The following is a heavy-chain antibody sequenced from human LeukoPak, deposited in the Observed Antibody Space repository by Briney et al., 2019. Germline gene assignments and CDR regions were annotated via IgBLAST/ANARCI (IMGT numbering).Heavy chain of an antibody. J-gene: IGHJ5*01. Sequence: GGSLRLSCAASGSTFSDYYMTWIRQAPGKELEWVSYISSAASTIYYADSVKGRFTISRDNAKNSVYLQMNSLRAEDTAVYYCARRRNTGTDSWGQGTLVTVSS. CDR2: ISSAASTI. CDR1: GSTFSDYY. V-gene: IGHV3-11*01. CDR3: ARRRNTGTDS.